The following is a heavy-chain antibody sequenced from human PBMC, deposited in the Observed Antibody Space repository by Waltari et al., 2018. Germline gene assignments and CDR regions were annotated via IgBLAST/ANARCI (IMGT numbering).Heavy chain of an antibody. D-gene: IGHD2-8*01. Sequence: EVQLLESGGGLIQPGGSLRLSCAASGFSFSNHGMSWVRQAPGKGPEWVSTNRSGGSSTVYADSVKGRFTISRDNSKNVRYLQMNSLGAEDAAGYYGAKIAQMGRGYFALWGRGSLVTVSS. CDR1: GFSFSNHG. J-gene: IGHJ2*01. CDR3: AKIAQMGRGYFAL. CDR2: NRSGGSST. V-gene: IGHV3-23*01.